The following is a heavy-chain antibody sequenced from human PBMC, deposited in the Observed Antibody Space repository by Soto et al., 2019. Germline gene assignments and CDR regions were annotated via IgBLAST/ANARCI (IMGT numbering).Heavy chain of an antibody. CDR2: IYPGDSDT. CDR3: ARTSAAGKYYYGMDV. V-gene: IGHV5-51*01. J-gene: IGHJ6*02. CDR1: QYSFTSYW. D-gene: IGHD6-13*01. Sequence: PLKVSCKGSQYSFTSYWSCWVPKKPLKGLEWMGIIYPGDSDTRYSPSFQGQVTISADKSISTAYLQWSSLKASDTAMYYCARTSAAGKYYYGMDVWGQGTTVTVSS.